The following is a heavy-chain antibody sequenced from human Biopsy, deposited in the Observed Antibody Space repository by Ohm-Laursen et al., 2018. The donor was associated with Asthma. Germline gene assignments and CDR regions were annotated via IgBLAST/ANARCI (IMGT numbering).Heavy chain of an antibody. J-gene: IGHJ3*01. CDR2: IIPISLTP. V-gene: IGHV1-69*01. CDR3: ARDPSYFDPSVEGWHL. CDR1: RDIFSSYG. Sequence: SSVKVSCKGSRDIFSSYGFSWVQQAPGQGLEWMGGIIPISLTPSYARRFRGRVTISADEYTRTAYMELSSLRSEDTAVYYCARDPSYFDPSVEGWHLWGQGTMVTVSS. D-gene: IGHD3-22*01.